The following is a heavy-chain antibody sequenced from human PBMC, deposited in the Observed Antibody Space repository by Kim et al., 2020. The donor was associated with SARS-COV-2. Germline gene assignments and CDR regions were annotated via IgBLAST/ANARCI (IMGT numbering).Heavy chain of an antibody. CDR3: ARVPKYYYDSSVRKGFDY. CDR1: GGSISSSSYY. J-gene: IGHJ4*02. CDR2: IYYSGST. D-gene: IGHD3-22*01. V-gene: IGHV4-39*07. Sequence: SETLSLTCTVSGGSISSSSYYWGWIRQPPGKGLEWIGSIYYSGSTYYNPSLKSRVTISVDTSKNQFSLKLSSVTAADTAVYYCARVPKYYYDSSVRKGFDYWGQGTLVTVSS.